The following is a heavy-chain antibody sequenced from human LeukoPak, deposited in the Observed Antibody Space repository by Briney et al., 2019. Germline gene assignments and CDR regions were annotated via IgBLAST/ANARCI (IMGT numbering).Heavy chain of an antibody. D-gene: IGHD2-2*02. Sequence: PSETLSLTCAVYGRSFSCYYWSWIRQPPGKGLEWIGEINHSGSTNYNPSLKSRVTMSVDTSKNQFSLKLSSVTAADTAVYYCARGGNCSSTSCYTGRRAYFDYWGQGTLVTVSS. J-gene: IGHJ4*02. CDR3: ARGGNCSSTSCYTGRRAYFDY. CDR1: GRSFSCYY. V-gene: IGHV4-34*01. CDR2: INHSGST.